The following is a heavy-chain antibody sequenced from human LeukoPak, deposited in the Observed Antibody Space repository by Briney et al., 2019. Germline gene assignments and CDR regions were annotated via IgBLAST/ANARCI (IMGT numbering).Heavy chain of an antibody. CDR2: IIPIFGTA. J-gene: IGHJ6*03. CDR3: ARGDSSNYYYYYMDV. Sequence: SVKVSCKASGGTFSSYAISWVRRAPGQGLEWMGGIIPIFGTANYAQKFQGRVTITTDESTSTAYMELSSLRSEDTAVYYCARGDSSNYYYYYMDVWGKGTTVTVSS. CDR1: GGTFSSYA. V-gene: IGHV1-69*05. D-gene: IGHD6-13*01.